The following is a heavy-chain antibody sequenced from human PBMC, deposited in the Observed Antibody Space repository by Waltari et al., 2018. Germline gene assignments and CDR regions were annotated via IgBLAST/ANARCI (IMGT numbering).Heavy chain of an antibody. CDR3: ARGATDAFDI. CDR1: GFTFSSYE. V-gene: IGHV3-48*03. CDR2: ISSSGSTI. Sequence: EVQLVEFGGGLVQPGGALRLSCAASGFTFSSYEMNWVRQAPGKGLEWVSYISSSGSTIYYADSGKGRFTISRDNAKNSLYLQRNSLRAEDTAVYYCARGATDAFDIWGQGTMVTVSS. D-gene: IGHD1-26*01. J-gene: IGHJ3*02.